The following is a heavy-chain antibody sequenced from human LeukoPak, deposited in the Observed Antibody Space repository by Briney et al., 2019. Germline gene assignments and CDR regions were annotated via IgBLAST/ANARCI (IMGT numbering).Heavy chain of an antibody. CDR2: IYSAGST. V-gene: IGHV3-53*01. CDR3: ARANSATIRGVEP. Sequence: PGGSLRLSCVVSGFTVSSNYRSWVRQAPGKGLEWVSIIYSAGSTFYADSVRGRFTISRDNSKNTVYLQMNSLRAEDTAVYYCARANSATIRGVEPWGQGTLVTVSS. J-gene: IGHJ5*02. CDR1: GFTVSSNY. D-gene: IGHD1-26*01.